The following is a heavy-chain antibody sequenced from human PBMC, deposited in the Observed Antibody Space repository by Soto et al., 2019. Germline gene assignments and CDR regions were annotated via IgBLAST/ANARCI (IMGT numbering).Heavy chain of an antibody. CDR1: GFTFSSYV. CDR3: AKNTITGTTFDY. Sequence: EVQLLESGGGLVQPGGSLRLSCAASGFTFSSYVMPWVRQAPGKGLEWVSTISGSGDSAYYADSVKGRFTISRDNSKNTLYLQMNSLRAEDTAVYYCAKNTITGTTFDYWGQGTLVTVSS. D-gene: IGHD1-7*01. V-gene: IGHV3-23*01. J-gene: IGHJ4*02. CDR2: ISGSGDSA.